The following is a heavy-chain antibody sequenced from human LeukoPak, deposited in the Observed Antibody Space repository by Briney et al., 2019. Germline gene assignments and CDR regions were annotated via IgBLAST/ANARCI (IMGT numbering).Heavy chain of an antibody. D-gene: IGHD2-2*02. CDR3: ARDEGYCSSTSCYRPFDY. V-gene: IGHV1-18*01. CDR2: ISAYNGNT. J-gene: IGHJ4*02. Sequence: ASVKVSCKASGYTFTSYGISWVRQAPGQGLEWMGWISAYNGNTNYAQKLQGRVTMTTDTSTSTAYMELRSLRSDDTAVYYCARDEGYCSSTSCYRPFDYWGQGTLVAVSS. CDR1: GYTFTSYG.